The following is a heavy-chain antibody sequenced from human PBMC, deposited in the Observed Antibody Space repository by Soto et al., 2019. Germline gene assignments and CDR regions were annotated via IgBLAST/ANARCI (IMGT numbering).Heavy chain of an antibody. V-gene: IGHV6-1*01. CDR2: TYYRSKWYY. D-gene: IGHD1-26*01. Sequence: SQTLSLTCAITGDSVSSNSAGWSWVRQSPSRGLEWLGRTYYRSKWYYEYAVSVRGRITINPDTSKNQYSLQLNSVTPEDTAVYFCARGGQNSGRIFDYWGQGTLVTVSS. CDR1: GDSVSSNSAG. J-gene: IGHJ4*01. CDR3: ARGGQNSGRIFDY.